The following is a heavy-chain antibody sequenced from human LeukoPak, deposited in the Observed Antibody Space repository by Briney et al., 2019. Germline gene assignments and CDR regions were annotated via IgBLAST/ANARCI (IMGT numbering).Heavy chain of an antibody. J-gene: IGHJ5*02. CDR2: ISWNSGSI. D-gene: IGHD6-13*01. CDR3: AKDNLVAAGTNNWFDP. Sequence: GGSLRLSCAASGFTFDDYAMHWVPQAPGKGLEWVSGISWNSGSIGYADSVKGRFTISRDNAKNSLYLQMNSLRAEDTALYYCAKDNLVAAGTNNWFDPWGQGTLVTVSS. CDR1: GFTFDDYA. V-gene: IGHV3-9*01.